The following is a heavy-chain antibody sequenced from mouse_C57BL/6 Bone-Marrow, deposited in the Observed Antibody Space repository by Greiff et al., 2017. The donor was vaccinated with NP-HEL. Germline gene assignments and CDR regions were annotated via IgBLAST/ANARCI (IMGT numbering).Heavy chain of an antibody. V-gene: IGHV1-81*01. J-gene: IGHJ3*01. CDR1: GYTFTSYG. CDR2: IYPRSGNT. D-gene: IGHD3-2*02. Sequence: VQLQQSGAELARPGASVKLSCKASGYTFTSYGISWVKQRTGQGLEWIGEIYPRSGNTYYNEKFKGKATLTADKSSSTAYMELRSLTSEDSAVYFRARGGQASWFSFRGQGTLVTFS. CDR3: ARGGQASWFSF.